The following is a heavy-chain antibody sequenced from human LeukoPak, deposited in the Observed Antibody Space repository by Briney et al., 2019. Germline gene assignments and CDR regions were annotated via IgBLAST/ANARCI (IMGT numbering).Heavy chain of an antibody. CDR3: ARDPTAGIAAAGTSDY. CDR1: GFAFSSFG. V-gene: IGHV3-21*01. Sequence: GGSLRLSCAASGFAFSSFGMNWLRQAPGKGLEWVSSIGSTTSYIYYADSVRGRFTISRDNAKNSLYLQMNSLRAEDTAVYYCARDPTAGIAAAGTSDYWGQGALVTVSS. J-gene: IGHJ4*02. D-gene: IGHD6-13*01. CDR2: IGSTTSYI.